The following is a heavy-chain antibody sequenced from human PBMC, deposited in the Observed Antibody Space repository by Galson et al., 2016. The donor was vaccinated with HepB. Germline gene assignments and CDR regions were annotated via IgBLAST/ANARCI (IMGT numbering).Heavy chain of an antibody. CDR2: LSANSGAT. J-gene: IGHJ3*02. CDR1: GDTFTGYY. D-gene: IGHD6-25*01. V-gene: IGHV1-2*04. CDR3: ATSTGYRSGWGAFDI. Sequence: SVKVSCKASGDTFTGYYIHWVRQAPGQGLEWMAWLSANSGATNYAQKFQCWVTMTRDTSISTAYMELTSLTSDATAIYYCATSTGYRSGWGAFDIWGQGTMVTVSS.